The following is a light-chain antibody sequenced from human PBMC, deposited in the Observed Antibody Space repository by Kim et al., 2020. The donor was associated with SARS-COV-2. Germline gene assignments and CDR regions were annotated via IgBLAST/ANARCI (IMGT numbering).Light chain of an antibody. CDR3: QQYWT. CDR2: KAS. J-gene: IGKJ1*01. CDR1: QSISSW. V-gene: IGKV1-5*03. Sequence: DIQTTQSPSTLSASVGDRVTITCRASQSISSWLAWYQQKPGKAPKLLIYKASSLESGVPSRFSGSGSGTEFTLTISSLQPDDFATYYCQQYWTFGQGTKVDIK.